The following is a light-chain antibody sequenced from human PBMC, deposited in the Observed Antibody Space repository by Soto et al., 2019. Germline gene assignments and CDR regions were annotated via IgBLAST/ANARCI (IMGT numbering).Light chain of an antibody. CDR1: QSVSSSY. CDR3: QQYGSSPKT. CDR2: GAS. J-gene: IGKJ1*01. V-gene: IGKV3-20*01. Sequence: EIVLTQSPGTLSLSPGERATLSCRASQSVSSSYLAWYQQKPGQAPRLLIYGASSMATGIPDRFSGSGSGTDFTLTISRLEPEDFGVYYCQQYGSSPKTFGQGTKVEIK.